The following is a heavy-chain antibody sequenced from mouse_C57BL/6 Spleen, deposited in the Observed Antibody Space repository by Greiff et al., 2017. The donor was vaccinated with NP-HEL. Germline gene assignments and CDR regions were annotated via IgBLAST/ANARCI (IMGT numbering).Heavy chain of an antibody. V-gene: IGHV1-49*01. D-gene: IGHD1-1*01. CDR1: YFAFMARA. CDR3: ARGNYDTPWYAMDY. J-gene: IGHJ4*01. CDR2: FTMYSDAT. Sequence: LQQSGAELVRPGSSVKLSCKDSYFAFMARAMHWVKQRPGHGLEWIGSFTMYSDATEYSENFKGKATLTANTSSSTAYMELSSLTSEDSAVYYCARGNYDTPWYAMDYWGQGTSVTVSS.